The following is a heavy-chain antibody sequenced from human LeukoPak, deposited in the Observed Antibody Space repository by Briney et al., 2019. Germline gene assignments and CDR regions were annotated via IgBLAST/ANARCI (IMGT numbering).Heavy chain of an antibody. Sequence: SETLSLTCAVYGGSFSGYYWSWIRQPPGKGLEWIGEINHSGSTNYNPSLKSRVTISLDTSKNQFSLKLSSVTAADTAVYYCARGLRPLVQYYFYYYMDVWGKGTTVTVSS. CDR1: GGSFSGYY. CDR3: ARGLRPLVQYYFYYYMDV. D-gene: IGHD1-26*01. V-gene: IGHV4-34*01. J-gene: IGHJ6*03. CDR2: INHSGST.